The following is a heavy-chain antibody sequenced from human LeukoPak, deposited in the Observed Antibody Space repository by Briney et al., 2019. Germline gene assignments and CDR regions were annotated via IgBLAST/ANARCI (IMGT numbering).Heavy chain of an antibody. CDR1: GYTFTGYY. CDR3: ASGAVGGTRGY. Sequence: APVKVSCKASGYTFTGYYMHWVRQAPGQGPEWMGRINPQSGGTSYAQKFQGRVAMTRDTTISTAYMDLSGLTFDDTAVYYCASGAVGGTRGYWGQGTLVTVSS. J-gene: IGHJ4*02. CDR2: INPQSGGT. D-gene: IGHD6-19*01. V-gene: IGHV1-2*06.